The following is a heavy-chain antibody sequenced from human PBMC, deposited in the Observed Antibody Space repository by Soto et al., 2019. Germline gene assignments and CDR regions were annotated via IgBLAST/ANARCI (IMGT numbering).Heavy chain of an antibody. Sequence: PGGSLRLSCASSVFTFSDYDMHWVRQTTGKRLEWVSIIGTAGDAYYPGSVKGRFIISRENGKNALHLQMNSLRAGDTAVYYCARGTVKGYYYGMNVWGQGTTVTVSS. J-gene: IGHJ6*02. V-gene: IGHV3-13*01. CDR3: ARGTVKGYYYGMNV. CDR2: IGTAGDA. CDR1: VFTFSDYD. D-gene: IGHD1-1*01.